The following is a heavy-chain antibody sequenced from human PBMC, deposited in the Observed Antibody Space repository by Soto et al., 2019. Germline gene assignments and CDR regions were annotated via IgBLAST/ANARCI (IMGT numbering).Heavy chain of an antibody. Sequence: GGSLRLSCAASGFTFSSYGMHWVRQAPGKGLEWVAVIWYDGSNKYYADSVKGRFTISRDNSKNTLYLQMNSLRAEDTAVYYCARDKEEQWLPLGYFQHWGQGTLVTVSS. CDR1: GFTFSSYG. V-gene: IGHV3-33*01. CDR2: IWYDGSNK. D-gene: IGHD6-19*01. CDR3: ARDKEEQWLPLGYFQH. J-gene: IGHJ1*01.